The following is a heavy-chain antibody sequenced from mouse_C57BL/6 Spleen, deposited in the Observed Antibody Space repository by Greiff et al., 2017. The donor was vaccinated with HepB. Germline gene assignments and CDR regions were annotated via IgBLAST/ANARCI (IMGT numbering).Heavy chain of an antibody. V-gene: IGHV1-64*01. CDR3: AREEGNCYFDY. D-gene: IGHD2-1*01. CDR1: GYTFTSYW. J-gene: IGHJ2*01. Sequence: VKLQESGAELVKPGASVKLSCKASGYTFTSYWMHWVKQRPGQGLEWIGMIHPNSGSTNYNEKFKSKATLTVDKSSSTAYMQLSSLTSEDSAVYYCAREEGNCYFDYWGQGTTLTVSS. CDR2: IHPNSGST.